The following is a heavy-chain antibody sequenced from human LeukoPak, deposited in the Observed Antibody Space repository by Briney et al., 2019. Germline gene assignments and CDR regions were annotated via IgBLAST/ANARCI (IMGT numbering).Heavy chain of an antibody. CDR3: ARGGGGEVVY. D-gene: IGHD3-16*01. Sequence: AGGSLRLSCAASGSTFSSYSMNWVRQAPGKGLEWVSSISSSSSYIYYADSVKGRFTISRDNAKNSLYLQMNSLRAEDTAVYYGARGGGGEVVYWGQGTLVTVSS. J-gene: IGHJ4*02. CDR1: GSTFSSYS. CDR2: ISSSSSYI. V-gene: IGHV3-21*01.